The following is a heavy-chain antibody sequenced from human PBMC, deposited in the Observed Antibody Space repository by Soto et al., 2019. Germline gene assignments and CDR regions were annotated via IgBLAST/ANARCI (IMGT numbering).Heavy chain of an antibody. J-gene: IGHJ6*02. CDR1: GFTFSGHA. CDR3: ARDGQSLAPYALDV. CDR2: IWYDGSNK. D-gene: IGHD6-19*01. Sequence: QVQVAESGGGVVQPGRSLRLSCTVSGFTFSGHAMHWVRQAPGKGLEWVAQIWYDGSNKYYADSVKGRFTISRDNSKNILYVQMEILRVDGTAVYYCARDGQSLAPYALDVWGQGTSVTVSS. V-gene: IGHV3-33*01.